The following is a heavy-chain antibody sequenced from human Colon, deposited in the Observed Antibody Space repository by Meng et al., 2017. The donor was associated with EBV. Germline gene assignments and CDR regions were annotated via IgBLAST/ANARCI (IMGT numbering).Heavy chain of an antibody. CDR3: ARDDASEFD. CDR1: GVSFSGYW. Sequence: EVRLVESGGWLVHPGGSLRLSCAAAGVSFSGYWMHWVRQAPGKGLAWVSRINGDGSGTTYADSVKGRFSISRDNAKNTLYLQMNSLRAEDTATYYCARDDASEFDWGQGTLVTVSS. D-gene: IGHD3-10*01. J-gene: IGHJ4*02. CDR2: INGDGSGT. V-gene: IGHV3-74*03.